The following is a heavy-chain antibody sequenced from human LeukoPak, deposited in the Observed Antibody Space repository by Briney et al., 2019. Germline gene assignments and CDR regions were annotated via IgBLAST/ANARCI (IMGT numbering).Heavy chain of an antibody. Sequence: GGSLRLSCAASGFTFSSYSMNWVRQAPGKGLEWVSSISSSSSYIYYADSVKGRFTISRGNAKNSLYLQMNSLRAEDTAVYYCARVSRGYDQGEFDYWGQGTLVTVSS. J-gene: IGHJ4*02. CDR3: ARVSRGYDQGEFDY. CDR2: ISSSSSYI. CDR1: GFTFSSYS. D-gene: IGHD5-12*01. V-gene: IGHV3-21*01.